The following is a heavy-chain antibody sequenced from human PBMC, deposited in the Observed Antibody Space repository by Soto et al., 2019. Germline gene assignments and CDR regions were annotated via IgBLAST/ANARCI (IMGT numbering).Heavy chain of an antibody. CDR2: IYHSGST. CDR3: AGVVVAAFLGYWFDP. D-gene: IGHD2-15*01. Sequence: QVQLQESGPGLVKPSGTLSLTCAVSSGSISSSNWWSWVRHPPGKGLAGIGEIYHSGSTNYNPSLKSRVTISVDKSKNQFSLKLSSVTAAATAVYYCAGVVVAAFLGYWFDPWGQGTLCTVSS. V-gene: IGHV4-4*02. J-gene: IGHJ5*02. CDR1: SGSISSSNW.